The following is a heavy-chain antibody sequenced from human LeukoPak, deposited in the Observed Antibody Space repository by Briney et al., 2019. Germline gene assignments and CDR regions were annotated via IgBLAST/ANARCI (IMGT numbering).Heavy chain of an antibody. J-gene: IGHJ4*02. CDR2: IYSGDSEA. D-gene: IGHD5-18*01. CDR1: GYRFTVYW. V-gene: IGHV5-51*01. CDR3: ARHYTAMTQFDY. Sequence: GESLKISCKASGYRFTVYWIARVRQMPGKGLEWMGSIYSGDSEARYSPSSQGQVTMSVDKSISTAYLQWGSLKASDTATYYCARHYTAMTQFDYWGQGTLVTVSS.